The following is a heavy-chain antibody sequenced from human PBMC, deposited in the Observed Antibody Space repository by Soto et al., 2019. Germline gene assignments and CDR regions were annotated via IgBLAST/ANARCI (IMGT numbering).Heavy chain of an antibody. D-gene: IGHD1-26*01. Sequence: PGESLKISCKGSGYSFTNYWIGWVRQMPGNGLEWMGIIYPGDSHAIYSPSFQGQVTMSADKSISTAYLQWSSLKASDTAMYYCARPYSGGPNVPFDVWGQGTMVTVSS. CDR2: IYPGDSHA. J-gene: IGHJ3*01. V-gene: IGHV5-51*01. CDR1: GYSFTNYW. CDR3: ARPYSGGPNVPFDV.